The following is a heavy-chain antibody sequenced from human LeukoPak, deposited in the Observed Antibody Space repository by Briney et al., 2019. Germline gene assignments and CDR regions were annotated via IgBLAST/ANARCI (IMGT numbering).Heavy chain of an antibody. V-gene: IGHV3-21*01. D-gene: IGHD3-9*01. CDR3: ARAARDILTGYPLDY. CDR1: GFIFSNYW. J-gene: IGHJ4*02. Sequence: GGSLRLSCAASGFIFSNYWMNWVRQTPGKGLEWVSSISSSSSYIYYADSVKGRFTISRDNAKNSLYLQMNSLRAEDTAVYYCARAARDILTGYPLDYWGQGTLVTVSS. CDR2: ISSSSSYI.